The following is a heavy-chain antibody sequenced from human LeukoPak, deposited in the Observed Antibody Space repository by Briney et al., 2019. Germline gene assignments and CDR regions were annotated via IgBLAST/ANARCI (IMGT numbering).Heavy chain of an antibody. D-gene: IGHD6-13*01. CDR3: ARVAAAGRGAFDI. V-gene: IGHV1-2*02. CDR2: VNPNSGGT. Sequence: GASVKVSCKASGYTFTGYYMHWVRQAPGQGLEWMGWVNPNSGGTNYAQKFQGRVTMTRDTSISTAYMELSRLRSDDTAVYYCARVAAAGRGAFDIWGQGTMVTVSS. J-gene: IGHJ3*02. CDR1: GYTFTGYY.